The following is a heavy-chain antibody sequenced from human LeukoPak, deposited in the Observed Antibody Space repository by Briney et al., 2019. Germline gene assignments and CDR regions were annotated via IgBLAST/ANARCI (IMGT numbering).Heavy chain of an antibody. Sequence: GASVKVSCKASGYTFTSYGISWVRQAPGQGLEWMGWISAYNGNTNYAQKLQGRVTMTRNTSISTAYIELSSLRSEDTAVCCCARGLRLGYWGQGTLITVSS. D-gene: IGHD3-16*01. V-gene: IGHV1-18*01. CDR1: GYTFTSYG. CDR2: ISAYNGNT. CDR3: ARGLRLGY. J-gene: IGHJ4*02.